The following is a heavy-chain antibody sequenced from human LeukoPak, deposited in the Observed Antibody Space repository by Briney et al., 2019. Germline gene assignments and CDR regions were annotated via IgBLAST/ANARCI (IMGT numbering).Heavy chain of an antibody. CDR2: IGGDSSDI. V-gene: IGHV3-23*01. J-gene: IGHJ2*01. CDR3: ANCMDNDWYFDL. D-gene: IGHD2-2*03. Sequence: GGSLRLSCVASGFTFYGYSMNWVRQAPGKGPEWVSVIGGDSSDINYADSVKGRFIISRDNSRSTLYLQMNSLRAEDTAVYYCANCMDNDWYFDLWGRGTLVTVSS. CDR1: GFTFYGYS.